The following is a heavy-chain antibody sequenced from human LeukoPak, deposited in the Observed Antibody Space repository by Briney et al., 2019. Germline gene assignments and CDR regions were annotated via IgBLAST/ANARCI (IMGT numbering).Heavy chain of an antibody. CDR1: GGIFSTFA. CDR3: ARGSFAHYGSGSYYNVNWFDP. Sequence: SVRVSCKASGGIFSTFAISWVRQAPGQGLEWMGGTIPIFHTANYAQKFQGRVTVTADESTSTAYMELSSLRSEDTAVYYCARGSFAHYGSGSYYNVNWFDPWGQGTLVTVSS. V-gene: IGHV1-69*13. CDR2: TIPIFHTA. J-gene: IGHJ5*02. D-gene: IGHD3-10*01.